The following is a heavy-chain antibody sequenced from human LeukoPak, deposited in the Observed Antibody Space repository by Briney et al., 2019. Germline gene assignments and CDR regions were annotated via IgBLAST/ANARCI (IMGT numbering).Heavy chain of an antibody. J-gene: IGHJ4*02. CDR1: GGSISSGGYY. CDR3: ASGGVVVVITFDY. CDR2: IYHSGST. D-gene: IGHD3-22*01. Sequence: PSETLSLTCTVSGGSISSGGYYWSWIRQPPGKGLEWIGYIYHSGSTYYNPSLKSRVTISVDTSKNQFSLKLSSVTAADTAVYYCASGGVVVVITFDYWGQGTLVTVSS. V-gene: IGHV4-30-2*01.